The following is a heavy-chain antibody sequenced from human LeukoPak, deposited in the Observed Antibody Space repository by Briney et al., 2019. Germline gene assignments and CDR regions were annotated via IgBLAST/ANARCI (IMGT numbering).Heavy chain of an antibody. J-gene: IGHJ4*02. CDR2: ISYDAINK. Sequence: PGGSLRLSCAASGFTFRSYAMHWVRQAPGKGLEWVAVISYDAINKYYADSVKGRFTISRDNSKNTLYLQMNSLRAEDTAVYYCAKGYCSSTSCLKTDWGQGALVTVSS. V-gene: IGHV3-30*18. CDR1: GFTFRSYA. D-gene: IGHD2-2*01. CDR3: AKGYCSSTSCLKTD.